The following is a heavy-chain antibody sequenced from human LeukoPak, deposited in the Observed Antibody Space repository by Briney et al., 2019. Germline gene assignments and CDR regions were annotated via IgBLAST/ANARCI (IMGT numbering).Heavy chain of an antibody. CDR1: GFTFSSYV. Sequence: GGSLRLSCAASGFTFSSYVMSWVRQAPGKGLEWVSAISGSGGSTYYADSVKGRFTISRDNSKNTLYLQMNSLRAEDTAVYYCAKKEYYDILTGYWFDYWGQGTLVTVSS. CDR2: ISGSGGST. D-gene: IGHD3-9*01. J-gene: IGHJ4*02. CDR3: AKKEYYDILTGYWFDY. V-gene: IGHV3-23*01.